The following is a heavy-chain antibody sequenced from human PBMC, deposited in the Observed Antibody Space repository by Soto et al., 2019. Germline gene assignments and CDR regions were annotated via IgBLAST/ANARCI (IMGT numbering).Heavy chain of an antibody. CDR3: ARDTHHDHTAGWHYFDY. CDR2: ISYDGSNK. Sequence: QVQLVESGGGVVQPGRSLRLSCAASGFTFSSYAMHWVRQAPGKGLEWVAVISYDGSNKYYADSVKGRFTISRDNSKNTLYLQMNSLRAEDTAVYYCARDTHHDHTAGWHYFDYWGQGTLVTVSS. V-gene: IGHV3-30-3*01. J-gene: IGHJ4*02. CDR1: GFTFSSYA. D-gene: IGHD6-19*01.